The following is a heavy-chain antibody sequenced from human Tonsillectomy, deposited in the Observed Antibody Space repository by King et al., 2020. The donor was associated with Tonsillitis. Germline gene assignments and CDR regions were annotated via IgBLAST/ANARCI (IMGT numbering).Heavy chain of an antibody. J-gene: IGHJ3*02. D-gene: IGHD4-17*01. CDR3: ARENTVTGGRSFDI. Sequence: VQLQESGPGLVKPSETLSLTCSVSGGSISSNYWTWIRQPAGKGLEWIGRITTSGSTNYNPSLKSRVTMSVDTSKNQFSLTLSSVTAADSAVYYCARENTVTGGRSFDIWGQGTMVTVSS. CDR2: ITTSGST. CDR1: GGSISSNY. V-gene: IGHV4-4*07.